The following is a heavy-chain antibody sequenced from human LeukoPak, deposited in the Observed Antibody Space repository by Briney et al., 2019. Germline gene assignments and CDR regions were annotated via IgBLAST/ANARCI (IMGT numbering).Heavy chain of an antibody. CDR3: ARARVGSGWPRPYYFEI. J-gene: IGHJ4*02. V-gene: IGHV1-2*02. D-gene: IGHD6-19*01. CDR2: SNPNTGAT. CDR1: VYTFTVYC. Sequence: GASEKVSCKPSVYTFTVYCVPWVRQAPGQGPGRRGWSNPNTGATMYSPKFQGRVTMTRDTSVSTGYLELRSLRSDDSAVYYCARARVGSGWPRPYYFEIWGQGTLVTVSS.